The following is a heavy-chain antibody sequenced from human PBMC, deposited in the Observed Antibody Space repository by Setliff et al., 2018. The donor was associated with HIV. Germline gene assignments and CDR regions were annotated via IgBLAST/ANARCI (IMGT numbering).Heavy chain of an antibody. CDR3: AREGDWNYFDY. D-gene: IGHD2-21*02. CDR1: GGSISTSNW. CDR2: IYHSGST. Sequence: SETLSLTCAVSGGSISTSNWWTWVRQPPGKGLEWIGEIYHSGSTNYSPSLKSRVTISVDKSKNQFSLKLNSVTAADTAVYYCAREGDWNYFDYWGQGALVTVSS. J-gene: IGHJ4*02. V-gene: IGHV4-4*02.